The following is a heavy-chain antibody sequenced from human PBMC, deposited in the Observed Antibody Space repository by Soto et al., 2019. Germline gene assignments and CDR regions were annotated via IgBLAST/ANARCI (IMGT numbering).Heavy chain of an antibody. CDR1: GFTVSSNY. D-gene: IGHD6-13*01. J-gene: IGHJ3*02. V-gene: IGHV3-53*01. Sequence: EVQLVESGGGLIQPGGSPRLSCAASGFTVSSNYMSWVRQAPGKGLEWVSVIYSGGSTYYADSVKGRFTISRDNSKNKLYLQMNSLRAEDTAVYYCARGPGIAAAGTLLDIWGQGTMVTVSS. CDR2: IYSGGST. CDR3: ARGPGIAAAGTLLDI.